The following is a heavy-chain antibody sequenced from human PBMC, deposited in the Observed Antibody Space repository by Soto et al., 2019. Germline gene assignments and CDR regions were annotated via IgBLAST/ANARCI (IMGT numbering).Heavy chain of an antibody. Sequence: VPLVESGGGLVQPGGPLRLSCAASGFTFSDHWMHWVRQVPGTGLVWVARINSDGSATTYADSVKGRFTISRANARYTLFLQMDSLRAEDTALYYCARGYSSGPDYWGQGTLVTVSS. D-gene: IGHD6-19*01. CDR3: ARGYSSGPDY. J-gene: IGHJ4*02. CDR2: INSDGSAT. CDR1: GFTFSDHW. V-gene: IGHV3-74*01.